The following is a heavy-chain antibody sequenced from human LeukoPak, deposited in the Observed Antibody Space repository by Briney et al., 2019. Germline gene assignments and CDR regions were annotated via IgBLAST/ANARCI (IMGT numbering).Heavy chain of an antibody. D-gene: IGHD5-12*01. CDR3: ARGPLRVATITLYFDY. J-gene: IGHJ4*02. V-gene: IGHV1-69*13. CDR2: IIPIFGTA. CDR1: GGTLSSYA. Sequence: SVKVSCKASGGTLSSYAISWVRQAPGQGLEWMGGIIPIFGTANYAQKFQGRVTITADESTSTAYMELSSLRSEDTAVYYCARGPLRVATITLYFDYWGQGTLVTVSS.